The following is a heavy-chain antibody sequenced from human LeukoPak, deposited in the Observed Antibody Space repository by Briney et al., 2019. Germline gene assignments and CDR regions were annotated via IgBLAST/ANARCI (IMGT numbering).Heavy chain of an antibody. CDR1: GFTFSGYY. Sequence: PGGSLRLSCAASGFTFSGYYMSWVRQAPGKGLEWVSFVGSSSTYTNYADSVKGRFTISRDNDKNSLYLQMDGLRAEDTAVYYCARDRGAVAATWFDYWGQGTLVTVSS. V-gene: IGHV3-11*05. D-gene: IGHD6-19*01. CDR2: VGSSSTYT. J-gene: IGHJ4*02. CDR3: ARDRGAVAATWFDY.